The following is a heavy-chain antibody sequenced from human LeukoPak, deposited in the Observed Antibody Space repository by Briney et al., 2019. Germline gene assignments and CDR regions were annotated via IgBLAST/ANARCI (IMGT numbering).Heavy chain of an antibody. V-gene: IGHV3-23*01. CDR3: AKGGSNNWSFDN. Sequence: GGSLRLSCAASGFSFSAYGMNWVRQAPGKGLEWVSAIGGSGATTYYADSVKGRFTIYRDNSKSTLYLQMNSLRPEDTAVYYCAKGGSNNWSFDNWGQGTLVTVSS. CDR2: IGGSGATT. D-gene: IGHD1-1*01. CDR1: GFSFSAYG. J-gene: IGHJ4*02.